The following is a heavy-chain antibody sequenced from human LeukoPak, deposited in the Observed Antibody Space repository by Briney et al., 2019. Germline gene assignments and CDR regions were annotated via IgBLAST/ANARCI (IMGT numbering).Heavy chain of an antibody. V-gene: IGHV3-48*03. CDR1: GFTFSTYE. D-gene: IGHD1-1*01. CDR2: FNSGGSII. J-gene: IGHJ4*01. Sequence: GGSLTLFCTASGFTFSTYEMHWVRQAPGKGLEGVSYFNSGGSIIYYTGSVKGRFTISRDNANNSLYLQMSSLRADDRAVHYCARETGSGGYFDYWGQGTLVAVSS. CDR3: ARETGSGGYFDY.